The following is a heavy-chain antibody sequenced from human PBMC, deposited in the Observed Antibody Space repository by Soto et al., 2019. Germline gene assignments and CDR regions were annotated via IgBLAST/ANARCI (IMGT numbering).Heavy chain of an antibody. CDR3: AKGHPRVVKIFGVDY. Sequence: EVQLLESGGGLVQPGGSLRLSCAASGFSFTDYGMSWVRQAPGKGLEWVSTITGSGGTTYYADSVKGRVTISRDNSKDTIYLEMNSLRADDTAVYYCAKGHPRVVKIFGVDYWGQGTLVIVSS. CDR1: GFSFTDYG. V-gene: IGHV3-23*01. CDR2: ITGSGGTT. J-gene: IGHJ4*02. D-gene: IGHD3-3*01.